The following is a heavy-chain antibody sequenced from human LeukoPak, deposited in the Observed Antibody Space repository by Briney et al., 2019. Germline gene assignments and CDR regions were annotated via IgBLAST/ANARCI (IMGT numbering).Heavy chain of an antibody. V-gene: IGHV1-69*06. D-gene: IGHD1-26*01. CDR3: ARDLVSDYPYGVFDY. CDR1: GGTFSSYA. J-gene: IGHJ4*02. CDR2: IIPIFGTA. Sequence: ASVKVSCKASGGTFSSYAISWVRQAPGQGLEWMGGIIPIFGTANYAQKFQGRVTITADKPTSTAYMELSSLRSEDTAVYYCARDLVSDYPYGVFDYWGQGTLVTVSS.